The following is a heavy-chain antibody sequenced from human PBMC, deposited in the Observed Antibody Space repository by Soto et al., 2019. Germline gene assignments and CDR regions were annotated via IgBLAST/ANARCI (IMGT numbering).Heavy chain of an antibody. Sequence: GGSLRLSCVASGFPFTTYAMHWVRQAPGKGLEWVAVILYDGSKEYYADSVKGRFTISRDNSKNTLFLQMNSLRAEDTAVYYCATRRDASYYYYGMDVWGQGTTVTVSS. V-gene: IGHV3-33*01. D-gene: IGHD2-2*01. CDR2: ILYDGSKE. CDR1: GFPFTTYA. J-gene: IGHJ6*02. CDR3: ATRRDASYYYYGMDV.